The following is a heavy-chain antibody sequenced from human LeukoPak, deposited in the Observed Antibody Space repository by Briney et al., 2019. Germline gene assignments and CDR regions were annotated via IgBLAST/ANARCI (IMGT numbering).Heavy chain of an antibody. Sequence: PGGSLRLSCAASGFTFDDYAMLWVRQAPGKGLEWVSLISWDGGGTYYTDSVKGRFTISRDNSKNSLYLQMNSLRAEDTALYYCAKEASSSPGGLDPWGQGTLVTVSS. CDR2: ISWDGGGT. CDR1: GFTFDDYA. CDR3: AKEASSSPGGLDP. V-gene: IGHV3-43D*03. J-gene: IGHJ5*02.